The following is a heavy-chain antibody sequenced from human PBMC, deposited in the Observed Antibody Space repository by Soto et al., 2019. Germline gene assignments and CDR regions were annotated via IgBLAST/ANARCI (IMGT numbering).Heavy chain of an antibody. CDR2: INPSGGST. CDR1: GYTFTSYY. J-gene: IGHJ4*02. V-gene: IGHV1-46*01. CDR3: ARDGRGSYGQLGEDY. D-gene: IGHD3-16*01. Sequence: QVQLVQSGAEVKKPGASVKVSCKASGYTFTSYYMHWVRQAPGQGLEWMGIINPSGGSTSYAQKFQGRVTMTRDTSTSTVYMELSSLRSEDTAVYYCARDGRGSYGQLGEDYWGQGTLVTVSS.